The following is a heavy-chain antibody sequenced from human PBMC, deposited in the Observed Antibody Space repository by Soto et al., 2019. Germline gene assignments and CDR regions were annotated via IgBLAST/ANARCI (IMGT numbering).Heavy chain of an antibody. D-gene: IGHD3-22*01. J-gene: IGHJ6*02. CDR3: ARDKYYYDSSGQRYYYYGMDV. Sequence: GGSLRLSCAASGFTFSSYGMHWVRQAPGKGLEWVAVIWYDGSNKYYADSVKGRFTISRDNSKNTLYLQMNSLRAEDTAVYYCARDKYYYDSSGQRYYYYGMDVWGQGTTVTVSS. V-gene: IGHV3-33*01. CDR1: GFTFSSYG. CDR2: IWYDGSNK.